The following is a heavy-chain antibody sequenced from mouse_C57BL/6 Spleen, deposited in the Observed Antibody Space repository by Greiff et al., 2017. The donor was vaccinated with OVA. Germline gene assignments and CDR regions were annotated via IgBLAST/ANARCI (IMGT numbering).Heavy chain of an antibody. Sequence: QVQLQQSGPGLVQPSQSLSITCTVSGFSLTSYGVHWVRQPPGKGLEWLGVIWSGGSTDYNAAFISRLSISKDNSKSQVFFKMNSLPADDTAIYYGAKNAVGRSIWYFDVWGTGTTVTVSS. CDR2: IWSGGST. D-gene: IGHD1-1*01. V-gene: IGHV2-4*01. CDR1: GFSLTSYG. J-gene: IGHJ1*03. CDR3: AKNAVGRSIWYFDV.